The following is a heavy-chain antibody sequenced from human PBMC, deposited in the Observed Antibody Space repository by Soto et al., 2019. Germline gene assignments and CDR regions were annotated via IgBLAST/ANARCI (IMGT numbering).Heavy chain of an antibody. CDR1: GYSFTSYW. CDR3: ASSLQGLYYYYGMDV. D-gene: IGHD4-4*01. V-gene: IGHV5-10-1*01. J-gene: IGHJ6*02. Sequence: XDSLKVSCQCSGYSFTSYWISLVRRMPGKGLEWMGRIDPSDSYTNYSPSFQGHVTISADKSISTAYLQWSSLKASDTAMYYCASSLQGLYYYYGMDVWGQGTTVTVSS. CDR2: IDPSDSYT.